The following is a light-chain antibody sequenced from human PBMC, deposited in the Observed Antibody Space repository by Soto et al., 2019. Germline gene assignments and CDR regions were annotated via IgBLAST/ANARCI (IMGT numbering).Light chain of an antibody. V-gene: IGKV3-15*01. CDR1: QSVSSN. J-gene: IGKJ4*01. CDR3: QQYNVWPLT. Sequence: EIVMTQSPATLSVSPGERATLSCRASQSVSSNFACYQQKPGQTPKLLIYVASTRATGIPARFSGSGSGTEFTLTISSLQSEDFAVYYCQQYNVWPLTFGGGTKVEFK. CDR2: VAS.